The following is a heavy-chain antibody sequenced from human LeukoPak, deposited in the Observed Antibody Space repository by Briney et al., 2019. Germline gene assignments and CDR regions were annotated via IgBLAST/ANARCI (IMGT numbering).Heavy chain of an antibody. V-gene: IGHV3-30-3*01. J-gene: IGHJ4*02. CDR3: AREKDYGDYIDF. Sequence: GRSLSLSCAASGFTFNEYAIHWVRQAPGKGLEWVAVVSSDEINKYYADSVKGRFTISRDNSKNTLYLQMNSLRPEDTAVYYCAREKDYGDYIDFWGQGTLVTVSS. CDR1: GFTFNEYA. CDR2: VSSDEINK. D-gene: IGHD4-17*01.